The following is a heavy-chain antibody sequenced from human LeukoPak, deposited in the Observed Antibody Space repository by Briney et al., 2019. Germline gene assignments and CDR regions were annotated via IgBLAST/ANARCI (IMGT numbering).Heavy chain of an antibody. V-gene: IGHV1-46*01. CDR1: GYTFTSYY. D-gene: IGHD6-13*01. Sequence: ASVKVSCKASGYTFTSYYMHWVRQAPGQGLEWMGIINPSGGSTNYAQKFQGRVTMTTDTSTSTAYMELRSLRSDDTAVYYCAREGIAAAGSFDYWGQGTLVTVSS. CDR3: AREGIAAAGSFDY. J-gene: IGHJ4*02. CDR2: INPSGGST.